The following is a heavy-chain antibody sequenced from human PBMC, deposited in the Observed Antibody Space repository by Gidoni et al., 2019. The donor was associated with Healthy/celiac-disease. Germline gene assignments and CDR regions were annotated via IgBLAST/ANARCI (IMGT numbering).Heavy chain of an antibody. CDR3: ARAANTVTSSWDY. V-gene: IGHV3-48*01. J-gene: IGHJ4*02. D-gene: IGHD4-17*01. CDR1: GFTFSSYS. CDR2: ISSSSSTI. Sequence: EVQLVESGGGLVQPGGSLRLSCAASGFTFSSYSMNWVRQAPGKGLEWVSYISSSSSTIYYADSVKGRFTISRDNAKNSLYLQMNSLRAEDTAVYYCARAANTVTSSWDYWGQGTLVTVSS.